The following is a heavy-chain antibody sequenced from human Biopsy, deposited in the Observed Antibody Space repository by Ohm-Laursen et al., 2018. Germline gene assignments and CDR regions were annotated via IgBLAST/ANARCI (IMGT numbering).Heavy chain of an antibody. D-gene: IGHD5-18*01. CDR3: TKWSGGYSYSSL. CDR1: GFNFGDLG. J-gene: IGHJ4*02. Sequence: SLRLSCAATGFNFGDLGMGWFRQVPGKGLEYVSLIRSIGSGGTTEYAESVKGRFTVSRDDSKSLTYLQMSSLKIEDTGIYYCTKWSGGYSYSSLWGRGTLVTVSS. V-gene: IGHV3-49*03. CDR2: IRSIGSGGTT.